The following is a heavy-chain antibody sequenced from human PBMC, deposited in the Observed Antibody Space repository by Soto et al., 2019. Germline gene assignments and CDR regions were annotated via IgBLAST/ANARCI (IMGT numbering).Heavy chain of an antibody. CDR1: GDSISTVDYF. V-gene: IGHV4-30-4*01. J-gene: IGHJ5*01. Sequence: QVQLLESGPGLVKPSQTLSLTCSVSGDSISTVDYFWAWVRQPPGQALEYIGYIYKSATTYYNPSSESRVAISLDTSKSQFSLNVTSLTAADTAVYCCARGRYCLTGRCFPNWFDSWGQGTLVTVSS. CDR2: IYKSATT. CDR3: ARGRYCLTGRCFPNWFDS. D-gene: IGHD2-15*01.